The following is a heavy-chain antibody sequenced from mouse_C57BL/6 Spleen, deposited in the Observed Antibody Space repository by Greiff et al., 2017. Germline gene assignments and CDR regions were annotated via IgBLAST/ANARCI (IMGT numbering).Heavy chain of an antibody. D-gene: IGHD1-1*01. CDR3: ARDITTVVAHFDY. J-gene: IGHJ2*01. CDR1: GYTFTSYG. CDR2: IYPRSGNT. Sequence: QVQLQQSGAELARPGASVKLSCKASGYTFTSYGISWVKQRTGQGLEWIGEIYPRSGNTYYNEKFKGKATLTADKSSSTAYMELRSLTSEDSAVYVCARDITTVVAHFDYWGQGTTLTVSS. V-gene: IGHV1-81*01.